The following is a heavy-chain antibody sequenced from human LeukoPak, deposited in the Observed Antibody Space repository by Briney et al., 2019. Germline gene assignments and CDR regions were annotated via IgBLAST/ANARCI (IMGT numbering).Heavy chain of an antibody. V-gene: IGHV3-48*04. CDR1: GFTLSGYF. D-gene: IGHD4-23*01. Sequence: GGSLRLSCAASGFTLSGYFMNWLRQAPGKGLGGGSCIGNHGVAIYYAVSVKGRFTISRDNAKHSLYLQMSSLRAEDTAVYFCARLRNVVNVHWGFFDTWGQGAMVTVSS. CDR3: ARLRNVVNVHWGFFDT. J-gene: IGHJ4*02. CDR2: IGNHGVAI.